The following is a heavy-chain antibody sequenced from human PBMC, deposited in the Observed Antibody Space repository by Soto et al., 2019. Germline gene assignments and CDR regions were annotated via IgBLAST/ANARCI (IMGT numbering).Heavy chain of an antibody. Sequence: LETNSLIKTVAGGSIGSFYWRCVLQPPGKGLEWIGYIYYSGSTNYNPSLKSRVTISVDTSKNQFSLKLSSVTAADTAVYYCASWVDDSSSWYFDPWGQGTLVTVSS. D-gene: IGHD6-13*01. J-gene: IGHJ4*02. V-gene: IGHV4-59*01. CDR3: ASWVDDSSSWYFDP. CDR2: IYYSGST. CDR1: GGSIGSFY.